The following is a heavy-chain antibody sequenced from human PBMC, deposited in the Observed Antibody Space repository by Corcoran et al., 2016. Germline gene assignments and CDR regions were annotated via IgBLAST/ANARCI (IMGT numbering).Heavy chain of an antibody. CDR1: GYTFTTYA. CDR2: INAGNGKT. D-gene: IGHD6-13*01. CDR3: AGEAPYSSSWYVGY. V-gene: IGHV1-3*01. Sequence: QVQLVQSGAEVKKPGASVKISCRASGYTFTTYAIHWVRQAPGQGLEWMGWINAGNGKTKQSQKFQGRVTITRDTSASTAYMELSSLISEDTALYYCAGEAPYSSSWYVGYWDQGTLVTVSS. J-gene: IGHJ4*02.